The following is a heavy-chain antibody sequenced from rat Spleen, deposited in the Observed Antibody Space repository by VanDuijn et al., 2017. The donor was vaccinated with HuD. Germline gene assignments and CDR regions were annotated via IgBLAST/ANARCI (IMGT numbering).Heavy chain of an antibody. V-gene: IGHV3-3*01. CDR2: INSEGTT. Sequence: EVPLQESGPGLVKPSKSLSLTCSVTGYSITSSYRWNWIRKFPGNKLEWMGYINSEGTTNYNPSLKSRISITRDTSKNQFFLQVNSVTTEDTATYYCARDNNYKAYWGQGVMVTVSS. CDR3: ARDNNYKAY. D-gene: IGHD1-10*01. CDR1: GYSITSSYR. J-gene: IGHJ2*01.